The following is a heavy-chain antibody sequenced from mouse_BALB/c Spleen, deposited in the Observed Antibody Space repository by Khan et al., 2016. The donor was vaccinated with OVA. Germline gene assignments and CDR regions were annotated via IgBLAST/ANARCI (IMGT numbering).Heavy chain of an antibody. CDR2: INPYNGDT. CDR3: GRSGGRPLDY. D-gene: IGHD1-2*01. J-gene: IGHJ2*01. V-gene: IGHV1-37*01. Sequence: VQLKESGPELVKPGASVKLSCKASGYSFTGYFMNWVKQSPGKSLEWIGRINPYNGDTFDNQKFKGKATLTVDKSSSTAHMELLSLTSEDSAVYYCGRSGGRPLDYWGQGTTLTVSA. CDR1: GYSFTGYF.